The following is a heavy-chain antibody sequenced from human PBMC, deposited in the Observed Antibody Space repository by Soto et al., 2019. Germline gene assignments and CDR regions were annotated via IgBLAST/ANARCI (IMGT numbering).Heavy chain of an antibody. CDR3: ARGSGITIFEVVIMRYSYYGMGV. D-gene: IGHD3-3*01. Sequence: PGGSLRLSCAASGFTFSSYWMSWVRQAPGKGLEWVANIKQDGSEKYYVDSVKGRFTISRDNAKNSLYLQMNSLRAEDTAVYYCARGSGITIFEVVIMRYSYYGMGVRSQANTVTVCS. V-gene: IGHV3-7*01. CDR2: IKQDGSEK. J-gene: IGHJ6*02. CDR1: GFTFSSYW.